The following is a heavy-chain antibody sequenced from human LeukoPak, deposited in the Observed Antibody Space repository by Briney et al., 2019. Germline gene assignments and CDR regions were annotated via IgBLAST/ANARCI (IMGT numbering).Heavy chain of an antibody. D-gene: IGHD2-21*02. V-gene: IGHV3-74*01. CDR3: AKEGPYCGGDCYGVFDY. Sequence: GGSLRLSCAASGFTFSNDGMHWVRQAPAQGLVWVSRINSDGSTPTYADSVKGRFTISRDNAKNTLYLQMNSLRAEDTAVYYCAKEGPYCGGDCYGVFDYWGQGTLVTVSS. J-gene: IGHJ4*02. CDR2: INSDGSTP. CDR1: GFTFSNDG.